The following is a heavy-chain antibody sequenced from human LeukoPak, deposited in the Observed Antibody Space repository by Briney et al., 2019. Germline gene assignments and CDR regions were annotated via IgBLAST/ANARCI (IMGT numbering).Heavy chain of an antibody. V-gene: IGHV4-31*03. CDR1: GGSISSGGYY. D-gene: IGHD5-18*01. CDR2: IYYSGST. CDR3: ARVPKDTAMIFDC. J-gene: IGHJ4*02. Sequence: SQTLSLTCTVSGGSISSGGYYWSWIRQHPGKGLEWIGYIYYSGSTYYNPSLKSRVTISVDTSKNQFSLKLSSVTAADTAVYYCARVPKDTAMIFDCWGQGTLVTVSS.